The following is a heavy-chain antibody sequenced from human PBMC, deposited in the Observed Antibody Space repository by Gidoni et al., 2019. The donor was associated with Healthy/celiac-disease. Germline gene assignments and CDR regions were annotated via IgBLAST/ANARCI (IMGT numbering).Heavy chain of an antibody. J-gene: IGHJ6*02. Sequence: EVQLVESGGGVVKPGGSLSLSCAASGLPFSNSRMSWVRPAPGKGLEWVGRIKSKTDGGTTDYAAPVKGRFTISRDDSKNTLYLQMNSLKTEDTAVYYCTTDGPYGDSGYYYGMDVWGQGTTVTVSS. CDR1: GLPFSNSR. CDR2: IKSKTDGGTT. D-gene: IGHD4-17*01. CDR3: TTDGPYGDSGYYYGMDV. V-gene: IGHV3-15*01.